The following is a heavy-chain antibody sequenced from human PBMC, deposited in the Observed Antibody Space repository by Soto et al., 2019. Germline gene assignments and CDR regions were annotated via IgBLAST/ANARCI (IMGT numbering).Heavy chain of an antibody. CDR3: AACEYSSSWYWFDP. Sequence: SETLSLTCTVSGGSISSYYWSWIRKPPGKGLEWIGYIYYSGSTNYNPSLKSRVTISVDTSKNQFSLKLSSVTAADTAVYYCAACEYSSSWYWFDPWGQGTLVTVSS. CDR1: GGSISSYY. V-gene: IGHV4-59*08. CDR2: IYYSGST. D-gene: IGHD6-13*01. J-gene: IGHJ5*02.